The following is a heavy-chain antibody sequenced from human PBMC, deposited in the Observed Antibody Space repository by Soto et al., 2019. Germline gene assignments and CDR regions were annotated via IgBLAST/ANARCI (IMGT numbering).Heavy chain of an antibody. D-gene: IGHD2-15*01. CDR3: ASDSSRFCSGGSCYSGGFDY. J-gene: IGHJ4*02. Sequence: GGSLRLSCAASGFTFSSYGMHWVRQAPGKGLEWVAVISYDGSNKYYADSVKGRFTISRDNSKNTLYVQMNSLRGEDTAVYHCASDSSRFCSGGSCYSGGFDYWGQRTLVTVSS. V-gene: IGHV3-30*03. CDR1: GFTFSSYG. CDR2: ISYDGSNK.